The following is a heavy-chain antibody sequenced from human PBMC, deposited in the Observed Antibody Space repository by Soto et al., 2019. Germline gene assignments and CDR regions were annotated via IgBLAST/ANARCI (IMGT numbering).Heavy chain of an antibody. CDR1: GGTFSSYA. CDR3: ARGGTGRYYYYYGMDV. J-gene: IGHJ6*02. Sequence: QVQLVQSGAEVKKPGSSVKVSCKASGGTFSSYAISWVRQAPGQGLEWMGGIIPIFGTANYAQKFQGRVTITADESTSKAYMELSSLRSEDTAVYYCARGGTGRYYYYYGMDVWGQGTTVTVSS. CDR2: IIPIFGTA. D-gene: IGHD1-1*01. V-gene: IGHV1-69*12.